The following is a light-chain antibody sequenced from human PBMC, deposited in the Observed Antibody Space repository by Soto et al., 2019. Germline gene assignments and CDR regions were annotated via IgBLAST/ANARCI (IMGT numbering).Light chain of an antibody. V-gene: IGLV2-8*01. Sequence: QSALTQPPSASGSPGQSVTISCTGTSSDVGSYRFVSWYQQHPGKAPKLLIYEVSKRPSGVPDRFSASTSGNTASLTVSGLQADDEAAYYCSSYAGNNNVIFGGGTKLTVL. CDR3: SSYAGNNNVI. CDR2: EVS. CDR1: SSDVGSYRF. J-gene: IGLJ2*01.